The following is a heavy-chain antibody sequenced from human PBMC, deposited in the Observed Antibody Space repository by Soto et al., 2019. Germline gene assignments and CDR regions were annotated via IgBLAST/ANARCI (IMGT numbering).Heavy chain of an antibody. J-gene: IGHJ5*02. CDR3: AKEGQSPCYCTGASWITWFDP. CDR1: GVTFGDYG. Sequence: RGSLRHSCAASGVTFGDYGIHWGRLAPGKGLEWVAVISYDGSTEYYADSVKGRFTISRDSSKSTLYLQMNSLRAEDTAVYYCAKEGQSPCYCTGASWITWFDPWGQGT. V-gene: IGHV3-30*18. D-gene: IGHD2-8*02. CDR2: ISYDGSTE.